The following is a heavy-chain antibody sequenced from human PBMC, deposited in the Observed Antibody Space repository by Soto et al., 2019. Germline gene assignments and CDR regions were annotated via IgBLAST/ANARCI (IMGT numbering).Heavy chain of an antibody. CDR3: AREDSFDPFHH. D-gene: IGHD2-21*01. CDR2: ISSDGSNT. J-gene: IGHJ1*01. CDR1: GFTFSRYW. V-gene: IGHV3-74*01. Sequence: WVASGFTFSRYWMNWVRQAPGKGLVWVSRISSDGSNTTYADSVKGRFTISRDHAMNTLYLQMNSLRVEDTAVYHCAREDSFDPFHHWGQGTLVTVSS.